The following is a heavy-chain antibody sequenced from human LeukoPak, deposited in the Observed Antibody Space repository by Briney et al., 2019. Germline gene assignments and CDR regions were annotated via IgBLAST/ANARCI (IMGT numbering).Heavy chain of an antibody. CDR1: GFTFSSYW. Sequence: GGSLRPSCAASGFTFSSYWMHWVRQAPGKGLVWASRINSDGSSTSYADSVKGRFTISRDNAKNTLYLQMNSLRAEDTAVYYCARMGHVGYGMDVWGQGTTVTVSS. CDR2: INSDGSST. CDR3: ARMGHVGYGMDV. D-gene: IGHD3-16*01. V-gene: IGHV3-74*01. J-gene: IGHJ6*02.